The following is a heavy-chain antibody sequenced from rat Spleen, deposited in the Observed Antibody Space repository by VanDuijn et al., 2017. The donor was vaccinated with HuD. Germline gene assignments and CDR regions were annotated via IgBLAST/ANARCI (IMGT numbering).Heavy chain of an antibody. V-gene: IGHV5-29*01. D-gene: IGHD1-2*01. CDR3: ARLGIAAIGNWFGY. J-gene: IGHJ3*01. CDR1: GFTFSNYG. CDR2: INYDGTST. Sequence: EVQVVESGGGLVQPGRSLKLSCAASGFTFSNYGMAWVRQAPTKGLEWVATINYDGTSTHYRDSVKGRFTISRDNAKSPLYLQMDSLRSEDTATYYCARLGIAAIGNWFGYWGQGTLVTVSS.